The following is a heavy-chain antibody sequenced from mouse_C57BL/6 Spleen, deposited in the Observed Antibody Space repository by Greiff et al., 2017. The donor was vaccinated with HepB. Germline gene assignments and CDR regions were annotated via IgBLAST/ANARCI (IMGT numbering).Heavy chain of an antibody. J-gene: IGHJ4*01. CDR3: ARSIDGYYAMDY. D-gene: IGHD2-3*01. V-gene: IGHV7-3*01. CDR2: IRNKANGYTT. CDR1: GFTFTDYY. Sequence: EVKVEESGGGLVQPGGSLSLSCAASGFTFTDYYMSWVRQPPGKALEWLGFIRNKANGYTTEYSASVKGRFTISRDNSQSILYLQMNALRAEDSATYYCARSIDGYYAMDYWGQGTSVTVSS.